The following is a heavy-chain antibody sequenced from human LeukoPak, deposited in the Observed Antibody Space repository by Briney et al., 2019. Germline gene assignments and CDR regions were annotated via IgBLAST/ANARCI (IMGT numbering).Heavy chain of an antibody. D-gene: IGHD6-13*01. Sequence: SETLSLTCAVSGYSISHGYYWGWVRQPPGKGLEWIGVVYHTGNAYYNPSLKSRVTTSVDTSNNQFSLRVASVTAADTAVYYCARWVSSNRNWFDPWGQGTLVIVSS. J-gene: IGHJ5*02. CDR2: VYHTGNA. V-gene: IGHV4-38-2*01. CDR3: ARWVSSNRNWFDP. CDR1: GYSISHGYY.